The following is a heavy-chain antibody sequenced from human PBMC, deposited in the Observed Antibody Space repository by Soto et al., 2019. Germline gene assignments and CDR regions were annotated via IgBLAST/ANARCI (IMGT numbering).Heavy chain of an antibody. D-gene: IGHD4-4*01. V-gene: IGHV3-74*01. CDR3: AREYGNTILPLDY. CDR2: INGDGSST. J-gene: IGHJ4*02. Sequence: VQLVESGGALVQPGGSLRLSCAASGFTFSSYWMHWVRQDAGKGLVWVSRINGDGSSTAYADSVKGRFTISRDNAKNTLSLQMNSLRAEDTAVYYCAREYGNTILPLDYWGQGTLVTVS. CDR1: GFTFSSYW.